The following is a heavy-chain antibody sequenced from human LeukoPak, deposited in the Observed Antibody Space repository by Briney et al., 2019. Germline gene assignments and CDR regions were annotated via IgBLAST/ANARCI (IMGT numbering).Heavy chain of an antibody. J-gene: IGHJ6*03. D-gene: IGHD2-2*01. CDR1: GFTVSSNY. CDR2: IYSGGST. CDR3: ARALGYCSSTSCSYYMDV. V-gene: IGHV3-66*02. Sequence: GGSLRLSCAASGFTVSSNYMSWVRQAPGKWLEWVSVIYSGGSTYYADSVKGRFTISRDNSKNTLYLQMNSLRAEDTAVYYCARALGYCSSTSCSYYMDVRGKGTTVTVSS.